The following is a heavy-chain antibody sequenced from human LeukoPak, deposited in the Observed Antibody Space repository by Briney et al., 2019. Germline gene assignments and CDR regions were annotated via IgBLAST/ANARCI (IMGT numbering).Heavy chain of an antibody. D-gene: IGHD1-1*01. J-gene: IGHJ6*03. V-gene: IGHV4-59*01. CDR3: ARGRVSSSTWYSTYYNYFYMDV. Sequence: SETLFLTCSVSDDSITMYYWTWIRQPPGKGLEWIGHVDHTGSTNFNPSLNGRVSISRDTTKNLFSLRLRSVTAADTAVYFCARGRVSSSTWYSTYYNYFYMDVGGKGTTVTVS. CDR2: VDHTGST. CDR1: DDSITMYY.